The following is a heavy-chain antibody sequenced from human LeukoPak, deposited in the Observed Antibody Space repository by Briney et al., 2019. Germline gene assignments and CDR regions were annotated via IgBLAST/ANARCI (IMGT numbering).Heavy chain of an antibody. V-gene: IGHV3-48*02. CDR2: ISSSISTV. Sequence: GRSLRLSCAASGFTFSAYSMNWVRQAPGKGLEWVSYISSSISTVYYADSVRGRFTISRDNAKNSLYLQMNSLRDEDTAGYYCARGCSPGTCSPFDYWGQGTLVTVSS. CDR3: ARGCSPGTCSPFDY. D-gene: IGHD2-15*01. CDR1: GFTFSAYS. J-gene: IGHJ4*02.